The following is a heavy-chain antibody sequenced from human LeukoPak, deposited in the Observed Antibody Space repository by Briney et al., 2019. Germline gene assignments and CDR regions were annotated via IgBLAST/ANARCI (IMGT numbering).Heavy chain of an antibody. CDR2: ISGSGGST. V-gene: IGHV3-23*01. J-gene: IGHJ4*02. CDR1: GFTFSSYA. Sequence: GGSLRLSCAASGFTFSSYAMSWVRQAPGKGLEWVSAISGSGGSTYYADSVKGRFTISRDNSKNTLYLQMNSLRAEDTAVYYCANQLLWFGELLGYWGQGTPVTVSS. CDR3: ANQLLWFGELLGY. D-gene: IGHD3-10*01.